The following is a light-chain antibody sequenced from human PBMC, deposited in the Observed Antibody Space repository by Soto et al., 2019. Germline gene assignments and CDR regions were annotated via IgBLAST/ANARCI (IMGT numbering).Light chain of an antibody. CDR2: GAL. J-gene: IGKJ1*01. CDR1: QSVSSSY. V-gene: IGKV3-20*01. CDR3: QQYDSSPWT. Sequence: EIVLTQSPGTLSLSPGERVTLSCRASQSVSSSYLAWYQQKPGQAPRLLIYGALSRATGIPDRFSGSGSGTDFTLTISRLEPEYFAVYYCQQYDSSPWTFGQGTKVEIK.